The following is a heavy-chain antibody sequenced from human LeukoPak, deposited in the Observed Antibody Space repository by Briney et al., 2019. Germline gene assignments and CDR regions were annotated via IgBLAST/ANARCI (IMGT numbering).Heavy chain of an antibody. D-gene: IGHD1-26*01. CDR2: IGGSGVNP. CDR3: AKDRYSGSPRGFEY. CDR1: GFTFSNYA. Sequence: GGSLRLSCAASGFTFSNYAVSWVRQAPGKGLDWVSGIGGSGVNPFYADSVKGRFTISRENSKNTLYLQMNSLRPEDTAVYYCAKDRYSGSPRGFEYWGQGTLVTVSS. J-gene: IGHJ4*02. V-gene: IGHV3-23*01.